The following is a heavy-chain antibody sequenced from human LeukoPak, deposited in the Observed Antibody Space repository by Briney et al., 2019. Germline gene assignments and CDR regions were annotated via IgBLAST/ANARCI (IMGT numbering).Heavy chain of an antibody. CDR1: GGSISSYY. CDR3: ARHGRDGYNYDY. V-gene: IGHV4-59*08. J-gene: IGHJ4*02. CDR2: IYYSGST. D-gene: IGHD5-24*01. Sequence: TSETLSLTCTVSGGSISSYYWSWIRRPPGKGLEWIGYIYYSGSTNYNPSLKSRVTISVDTSKNQFSLKLSSVTAADTAVYYCARHGRDGYNYDYWGQGTLVTVSS.